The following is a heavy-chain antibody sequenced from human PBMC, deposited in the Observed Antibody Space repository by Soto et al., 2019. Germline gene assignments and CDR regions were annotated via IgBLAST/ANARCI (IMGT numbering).Heavy chain of an antibody. Sequence: QVQLVESGGGVVQPGRSLRLSCAASGFTFSSYGMHWVRQAPGKGLEWVAVISYDGSNKYYADSVKGRFTISRDNSKNTLYLQMNSLRAEDTAVYYWAADIVVVVAAPKGNDAFDIWGQGTMVTVSS. CDR1: GFTFSSYG. CDR2: ISYDGSNK. CDR3: AADIVVVVAAPKGNDAFDI. V-gene: IGHV3-30*03. D-gene: IGHD2-15*01. J-gene: IGHJ3*02.